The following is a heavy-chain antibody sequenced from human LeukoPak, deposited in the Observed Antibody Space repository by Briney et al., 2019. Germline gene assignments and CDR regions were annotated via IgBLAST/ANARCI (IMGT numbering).Heavy chain of an antibody. D-gene: IGHD2-2*02. V-gene: IGHV4-34*01. CDR3: AAHIVVVPAAIDGMDV. Sequence: SETLSLTCAVYGGSFSGYYWSWIRQPPGKGLEWIGEINHSGSTNYNPSLKSRVTISVDTSKNQFFLKLSSVTAADTAVYYCAAHIVVVPAAIDGMDVWGQGTTVTVSS. J-gene: IGHJ6*02. CDR1: GGSFSGYY. CDR2: INHSGST.